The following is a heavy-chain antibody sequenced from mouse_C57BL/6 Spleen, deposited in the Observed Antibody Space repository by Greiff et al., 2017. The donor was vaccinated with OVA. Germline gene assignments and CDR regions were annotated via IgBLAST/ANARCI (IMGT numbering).Heavy chain of an antibody. CDR2: IDPENGDN. Sequence: VQLKESGAELVRPGASVKLSCTASGFNIKDDYMHWVKQRPEQGLEWIGWIDPENGDNEYAAKFQGKATITADTYSNTAYLQISSLTSEETAVYYCTTTAQATAWFADWGQGTLVTVSA. D-gene: IGHD3-2*02. CDR1: GFNIKDDY. CDR3: TTTAQATAWFAD. J-gene: IGHJ3*01. V-gene: IGHV14-4*01.